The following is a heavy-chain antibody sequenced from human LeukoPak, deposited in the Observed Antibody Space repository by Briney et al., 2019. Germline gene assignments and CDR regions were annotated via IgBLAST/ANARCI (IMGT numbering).Heavy chain of an antibody. CDR2: INPNSGGT. D-gene: IGHD2-2*01. J-gene: IGHJ6*03. CDR3: ARDASIVVVPAGYYYYYYMDV. V-gene: IGHV1-2*02. CDR1: GYTFTGYY. Sequence: ASVKVSCKASGYTFTGYYMHWVRQAPGQGLEWMGWINPNSGGTSYAQKFQGRVTMTRDMSTSTVYMELSSLRSEDTAVYYCARDASIVVVPAGYYYYYYMDVWGKGTTVTVSS.